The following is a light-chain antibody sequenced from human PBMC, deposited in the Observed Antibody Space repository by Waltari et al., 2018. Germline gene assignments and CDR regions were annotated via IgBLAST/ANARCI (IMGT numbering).Light chain of an antibody. CDR2: DAS. V-gene: IGKV3-11*01. CDR1: QSGSYY. CDR3: QQRRTWPLT. J-gene: IGKJ4*01. Sequence: EIVLTQSPATLSLSPGDRATLSCRASQSGSYYLAWYQQRPGQAPRLLIYDASSRATGIPARFSGSGSETDFTLTISSLEPEDFAVYYCQQRRTWPLTFGGGTKVEI.